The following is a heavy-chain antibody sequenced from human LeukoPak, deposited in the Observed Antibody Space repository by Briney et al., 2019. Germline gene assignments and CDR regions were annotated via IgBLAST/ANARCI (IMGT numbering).Heavy chain of an antibody. D-gene: IGHD6-13*01. Sequence: SETLSLTCSVSGDSITGYYWSWIRQPPGKGLEWIGEINHSGSTNYNPSLKSRVTISVDTSKNQFSLKLSSVTAADTAVYYCAGIGIAAGDWGQGTLVTVSS. CDR1: GDSITGYY. V-gene: IGHV4-34*01. CDR3: AGIGIAAGD. J-gene: IGHJ4*02. CDR2: INHSGST.